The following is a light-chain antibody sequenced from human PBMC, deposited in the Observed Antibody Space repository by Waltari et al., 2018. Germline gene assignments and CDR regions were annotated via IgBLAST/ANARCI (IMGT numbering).Light chain of an antibody. V-gene: IGKV2-30*02. CDR1: QRLVHSDGNTY. CDR2: KIS. CDR3: MQATHWPRT. Sequence: VVMTQSPLSLPVTLGQPASISCRSSQRLVHSDGNTYFNWFQQRPGLSPRRLIYKISRRETGVPDRFSGSGSGTDFTLNISRVEAEDVAIYYCMQATHWPRTFGQGTKVEIK. J-gene: IGKJ1*01.